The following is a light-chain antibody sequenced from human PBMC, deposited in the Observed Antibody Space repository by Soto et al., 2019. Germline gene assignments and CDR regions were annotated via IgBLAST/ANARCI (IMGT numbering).Light chain of an antibody. J-gene: IGKJ3*01. CDR3: QQYDKLPPFT. CDR2: DAS. Sequence: DIQMTQSPSSLSASVGARVTITCQASQDIGKFLNWYQQKPGKAPKLLIYDASNLETGVPSRFSGRGAGTDFTFTISSLQPEDITTYYFQQYDKLPPFTFGPGTKVDIK. V-gene: IGKV1-33*01. CDR1: QDIGKF.